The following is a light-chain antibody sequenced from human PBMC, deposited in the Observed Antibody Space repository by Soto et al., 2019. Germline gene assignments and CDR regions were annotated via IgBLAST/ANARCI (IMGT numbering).Light chain of an antibody. CDR1: SSNIGAGYD. CDR3: QSYDSSLSGL. V-gene: IGLV1-40*01. J-gene: IGLJ2*01. Sequence: QYVLTQPPSVSGAPGQRVTISCTGSSSNIGAGYDVHWYQQLPGTAPKLLIYGNNNRPSGVPDRFSGSKSGTSASLAITGLQAEDEADYYCQSYDSSLSGLFGGGTKLTVL. CDR2: GNN.